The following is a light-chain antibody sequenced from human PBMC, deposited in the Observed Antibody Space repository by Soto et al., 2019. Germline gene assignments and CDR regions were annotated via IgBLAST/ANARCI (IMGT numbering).Light chain of an antibody. V-gene: IGKV3-20*01. CDR1: QSVGSNY. CDR2: GAS. CDR3: QQYGSLSLT. Sequence: EIVLTQYTGTLSLSPGERATLSCRASQSVGSNYLAWYQQNPGQAPRILIFGASGRATGIPDSFSGRGSGTNFTLTISKLEPEDFAMYYCQQYGSLSLTFGQGTKVEIK. J-gene: IGKJ1*01.